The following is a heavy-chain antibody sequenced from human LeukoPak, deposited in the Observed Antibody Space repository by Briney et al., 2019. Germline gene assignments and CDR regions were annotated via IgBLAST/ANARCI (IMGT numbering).Heavy chain of an antibody. J-gene: IGHJ4*02. CDR3: ARRPYCSGGSCYFSPYFDY. D-gene: IGHD2-15*01. CDR2: INHSGST. Sequence: SETLSLTCAVYGGSFSGYYWSWIRQPPGKGLEWIGEINHSGSTNYNPSLKSRVTISVDTSKNQFSLKLSSVTAADTAVYYCARRPYCSGGSCYFSPYFDYWGQGTLVTVSS. V-gene: IGHV4-34*01. CDR1: GGSFSGYY.